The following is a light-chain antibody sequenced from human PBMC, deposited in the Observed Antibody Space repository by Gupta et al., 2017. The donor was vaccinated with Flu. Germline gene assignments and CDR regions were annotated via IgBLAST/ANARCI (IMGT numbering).Light chain of an antibody. CDR1: QSISTS. CDR3: QQSDSSPFT. Sequence: DIQMTQSPSSLSASVSNRVTITCRASQSISTSLNWYQQKPGKAPKILIYAASGLQSGVPSRFSGSGSGTDFTLTISRLQPEDFATYYCQQSDSSPFTFGRGTKVEIK. V-gene: IGKV1-39*01. CDR2: AAS. J-gene: IGKJ4*01.